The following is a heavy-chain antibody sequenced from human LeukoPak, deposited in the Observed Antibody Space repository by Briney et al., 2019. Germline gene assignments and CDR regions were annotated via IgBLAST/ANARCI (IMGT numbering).Heavy chain of an antibody. CDR2: ISWNGGNI. Sequence: GGSLRLSCAASGFTSDDYAMHWVRQAPGKGLEWVSGISWNGGNIGYADSVKGRFIISRDNARNSLYLQMNSLRAEDMALYYCAKGSIAVAGTWFDPWGQGTLVTVSS. CDR3: AKGSIAVAGTWFDP. J-gene: IGHJ5*02. V-gene: IGHV3-9*02. CDR1: GFTSDDYA. D-gene: IGHD6-19*01.